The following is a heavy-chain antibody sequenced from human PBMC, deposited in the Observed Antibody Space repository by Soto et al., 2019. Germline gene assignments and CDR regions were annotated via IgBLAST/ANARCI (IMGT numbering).Heavy chain of an antibody. J-gene: IGHJ6*02. CDR2: TFVTGAT. Sequence: QVQLQESGPGLVKPSETLSLIWFVSGGAVGSGQSYWNCIRQAPGKGLEWIGHTFVTGATKYSVSLRSRVSRSVDTSKSQIALNLTTVTAADLATYLCARGRADSAGSSLGRRVDVCGHGSTVTVAS. CDR1: GGAVGSGQSY. V-gene: IGHV4-61*01. D-gene: IGHD3-10*01. CDR3: ARGRADSAGSSLGRRVDV.